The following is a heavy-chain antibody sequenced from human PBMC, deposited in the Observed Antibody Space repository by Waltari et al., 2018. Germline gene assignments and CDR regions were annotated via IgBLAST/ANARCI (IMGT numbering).Heavy chain of an antibody. Sequence: TLKEYGPTLVKPTQTLTLTCTFSVFSLIPSVLGVGWILQPPGKALEWLALMYWSDDKCYSPSLKSRLTISKDTSKNQVVLTMTYMDAVDTATYYCAQVPVDIVARNGFTWGQGTLVTVSS. D-gene: IGHD5-12*01. CDR2: MYWSDDK. J-gene: IGHJ5*02. CDR1: VFSLIPSVLG. CDR3: AQVPVDIVARNGFT. V-gene: IGHV2-5*01.